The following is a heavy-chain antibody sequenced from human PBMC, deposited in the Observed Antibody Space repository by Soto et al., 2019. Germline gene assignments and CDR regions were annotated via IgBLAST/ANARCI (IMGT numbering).Heavy chain of an antibody. CDR3: ARGGLDPFDY. V-gene: IGHV3-74*01. CDR1: GFNLGSYW. J-gene: IGHJ4*02. Sequence: EVQLVESVGGLVQPGGSLRLSCAASGFNLGSYWMHWVRQAPGKGLVWVSRINDYGTTINYAESVEGRFTIARDDAKSAVYIQMNNLRAEDTAVYYCARGGLDPFDYWGQGALVTVSS. D-gene: IGHD1-1*01. CDR2: INDYGTTI.